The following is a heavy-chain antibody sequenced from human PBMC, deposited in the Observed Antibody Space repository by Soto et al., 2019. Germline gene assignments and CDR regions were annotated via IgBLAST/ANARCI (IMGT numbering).Heavy chain of an antibody. Sequence: GASVKVSCKASCYTNPSYGIIWVRQAPGQGLEWMGWISAYNGNTNYAQKLQGRVTMTTATSTSTAYMELRSLRSDDTAVYYCARESLYSSSFPFAPWGQGTLVTVSS. D-gene: IGHD6-6*01. J-gene: IGHJ5*02. CDR1: CYTNPSYG. CDR3: ARESLYSSSFPFAP. V-gene: IGHV1-18*01. CDR2: ISAYNGNT.